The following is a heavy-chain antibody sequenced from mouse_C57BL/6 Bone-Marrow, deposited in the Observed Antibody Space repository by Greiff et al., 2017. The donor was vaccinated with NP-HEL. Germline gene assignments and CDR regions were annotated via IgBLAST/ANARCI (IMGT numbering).Heavy chain of an antibody. D-gene: IGHD2-2*01. V-gene: IGHV14-4*01. CDR3: TTGGYDEMDY. Sequence: VQLQQSGAELVRPGASVKLSCTASGFNIKDDYMHWVKQRPEQGLEWIGWIDPENGDTEYASKFQGKATITADTSSNTAYLQLSSLTSEDTAVYYCTTGGYDEMDYWGQGTSVTVSS. CDR1: GFNIKDDY. J-gene: IGHJ4*01. CDR2: IDPENGDT.